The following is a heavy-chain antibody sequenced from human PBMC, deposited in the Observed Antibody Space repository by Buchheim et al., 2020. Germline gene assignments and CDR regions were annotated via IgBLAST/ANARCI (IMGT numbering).Heavy chain of an antibody. D-gene: IGHD1-26*01. J-gene: IGHJ5*02. CDR3: ARGRFRVRIVGDAGWFDP. Sequence: QVQLVQSGAEVKKPGASVKVSCKASGYTFTSYDIHWVRQATGQGLEWMGWMNPNSGDTVYAQQFQGRVTMTRNTSISTAYMELTSLRSEDTAVYYCARGRFRVRIVGDAGWFDPWGQGTL. CDR1: GYTFTSYD. CDR2: MNPNSGDT. V-gene: IGHV1-8*01.